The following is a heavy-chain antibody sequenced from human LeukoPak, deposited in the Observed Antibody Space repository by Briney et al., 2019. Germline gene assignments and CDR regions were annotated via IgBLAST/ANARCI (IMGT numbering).Heavy chain of an antibody. D-gene: IGHD1-26*01. V-gene: IGHV3-23*01. Sequence: GGSLRLSCAASGFSFSSYWMSWVRQAPGKGLEWVSAISGSGGSTYYADSVKGRFTISRDNSKNTLYLQMNSLRAEDTAVYYCAKERDKWYSGSSNWFDPWGQGTLVTVSS. CDR2: ISGSGGST. CDR3: AKERDKWYSGSSNWFDP. J-gene: IGHJ5*02. CDR1: GFSFSSYW.